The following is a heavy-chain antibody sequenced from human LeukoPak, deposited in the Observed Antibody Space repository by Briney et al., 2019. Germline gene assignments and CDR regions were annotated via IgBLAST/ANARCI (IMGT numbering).Heavy chain of an antibody. CDR1: GYTFTSYG. CDR3: LATPRVPFDY. CDR2: ISAYNGNT. V-gene: IGHV1-18*01. J-gene: IGHJ4*02. Sequence: AASVKVSCKASGYTFTSYGISWVRQAPGQGLEWMGWISAYNGNTNYAQKLQGRVTMTTDTSTSTAYMELRSLRSDDTAVYYCLATPRVPFDYWGQGTLVTVSS.